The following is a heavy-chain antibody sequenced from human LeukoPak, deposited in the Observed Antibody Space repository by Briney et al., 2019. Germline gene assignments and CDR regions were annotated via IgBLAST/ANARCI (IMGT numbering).Heavy chain of an antibody. CDR2: INPNSGGT. J-gene: IGHJ5*02. CDR3: AREVAVAGGWFDP. V-gene: IGHV1-2*02. CDR1: GYTFTGYY. D-gene: IGHD6-19*01. Sequence: ASVKVSCKASGYTFTGYYMHWVRQAPGQGLEWMGWINPNSGGTNYAQKFQGGVTMTRDTSISTAYMELSRLRSDDTAVYYCAREVAVAGGWFDPWGQGTLVTVSS.